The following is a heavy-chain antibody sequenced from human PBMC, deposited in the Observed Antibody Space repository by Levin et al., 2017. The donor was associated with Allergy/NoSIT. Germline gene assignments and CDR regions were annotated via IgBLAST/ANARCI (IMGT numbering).Heavy chain of an antibody. D-gene: IGHD4-23*01. V-gene: IGHV3-23*01. CDR2: ITNSGRT. CDR3: AKEMTTVVPVFDY. J-gene: IGHJ4*02. Sequence: PAASVKVSCAASGFTFNNYAMSWVRQAPGKGLEWVSAITNSGRTYYADSVKGRFTVSRDNSKNTLYLQMNSLRADDTAVYYCAKEMTTVVPVFDYWGQGTLVTVSS. CDR1: GFTFNNYA.